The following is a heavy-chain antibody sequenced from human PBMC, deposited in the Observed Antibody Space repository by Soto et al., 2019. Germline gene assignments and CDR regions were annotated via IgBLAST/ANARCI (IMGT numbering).Heavy chain of an antibody. CDR3: ARHGRSLAAGVYYYYGMDV. CDR1: GYSFTSYW. Sequence: GESLKISCKGSGYSFTSYWIGWVRQMPGKGLEWMGIIYPGDSDTRYSPSFQGQVTISADKSISTAYLQWSSLKASDTAMYYCARHGRSLAAGVYYYYGMDVWGQGTTVTV. D-gene: IGHD6-13*01. CDR2: IYPGDSDT. J-gene: IGHJ6*02. V-gene: IGHV5-51*01.